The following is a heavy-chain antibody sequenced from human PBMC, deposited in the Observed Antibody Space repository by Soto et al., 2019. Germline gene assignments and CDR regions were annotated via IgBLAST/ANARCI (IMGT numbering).Heavy chain of an antibody. V-gene: IGHV4-34*01. J-gene: IGHJ4*02. CDR2: INHSGST. CDR1: GVSFSGYY. Sequence: SETLSLTCAVYGVSFSGYYWSWIRQPPGKGLEWIGEINHSGSTNYNPSLKSRVTISVDTSKNQFSLKLSSVTAADTAVYYCARGFHSRGYSYGYDYWGQGTLVTVSS. D-gene: IGHD5-18*01. CDR3: ARGFHSRGYSYGYDY.